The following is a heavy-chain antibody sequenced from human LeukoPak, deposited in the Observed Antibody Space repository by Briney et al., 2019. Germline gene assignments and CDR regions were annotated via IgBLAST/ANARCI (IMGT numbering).Heavy chain of an antibody. CDR3: AREPSEDIVVVPAAIPPGAYYYYYMDV. D-gene: IGHD2-2*01. CDR2: IYTSGST. J-gene: IGHJ6*03. CDR1: GGSISSGSYY. V-gene: IGHV4-61*02. Sequence: SETLSLTCTVSGGSISSGSYYWSWIRQPAGKGLEWIGRIYTSGSTNYNPSLKSRVTISVGTSKNQFSLKLSSVTAADTAVYYCAREPSEDIVVVPAAIPPGAYYYYYMDVWGKGTTVTVSS.